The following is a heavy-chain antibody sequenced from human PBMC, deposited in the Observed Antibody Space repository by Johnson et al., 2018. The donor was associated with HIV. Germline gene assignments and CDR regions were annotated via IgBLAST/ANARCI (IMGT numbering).Heavy chain of an antibody. D-gene: IGHD5-12*01. CDR3: ARGRFPAYIDIASGAFAI. Sequence: EVQLVESGGGLVQPGGSLRLSCAASGFTVSSNYMSWVRQAPGKGLEWVANIKEDGSDKYYVDSVKGRFTISRDNVQNSLSLQMNSLRPEDTAVYYCARGRFPAYIDIASGAFAIWGQGTMVTASS. V-gene: IGHV3-7*01. CDR1: GFTVSSNY. CDR2: IKEDGSDK. J-gene: IGHJ3*02.